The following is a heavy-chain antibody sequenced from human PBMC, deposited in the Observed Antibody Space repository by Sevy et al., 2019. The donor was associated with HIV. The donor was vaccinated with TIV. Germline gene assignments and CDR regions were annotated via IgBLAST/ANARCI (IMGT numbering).Heavy chain of an antibody. Sequence: GGSLRLSCAASGFTFSSHWMQWVRQAPGKGLVWVSRLNYDGSYTNYADSVKGRFTISRDNAKSTLYLQMNSLGAEDTALYYCARSKVGVGDAFDIWGQGTMVTVSS. J-gene: IGHJ3*02. CDR3: ARSKVGVGDAFDI. CDR1: GFTFSSHW. CDR2: LNYDGSYT. V-gene: IGHV3-74*01. D-gene: IGHD3-16*01.